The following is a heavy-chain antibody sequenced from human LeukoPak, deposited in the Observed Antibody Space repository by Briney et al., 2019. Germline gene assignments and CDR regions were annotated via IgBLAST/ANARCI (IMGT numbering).Heavy chain of an antibody. CDR3: ARVQGSSIAVAGPTPSPFDY. CDR1: GGSFSGYY. Sequence: TPSETLSLTCAVYGGSFSGYYWSWIRHPPGKGLEWIGEINHSGSTNYNPSLKSRVTISVDTSKNQFSLKLSSVTAADTAVYYCARVQGSSIAVAGPTPSPFDYWGQGTLVTVSS. V-gene: IGHV4-34*01. CDR2: INHSGST. D-gene: IGHD6-19*01. J-gene: IGHJ4*02.